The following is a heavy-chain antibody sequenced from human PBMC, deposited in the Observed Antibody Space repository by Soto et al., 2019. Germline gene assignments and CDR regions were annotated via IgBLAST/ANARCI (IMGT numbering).Heavy chain of an antibody. CDR3: ARGPPIAAGYYFDY. Sequence: SETLSRTCTVSGGSISSYYWSWIRQPPGKGLEWIGYIYYSGSTNYNPSLKSRVTISVDTSKNQFSLKLSSVTAADTAVYYCARGPPIAAGYYFDYWGQGTLVTVSS. D-gene: IGHD6-13*01. V-gene: IGHV4-59*01. CDR1: GGSISSYY. J-gene: IGHJ4*02. CDR2: IYYSGST.